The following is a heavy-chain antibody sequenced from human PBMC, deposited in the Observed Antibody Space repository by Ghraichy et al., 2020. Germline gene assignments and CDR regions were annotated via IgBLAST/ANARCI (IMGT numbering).Heavy chain of an antibody. J-gene: IGHJ2*01. Sequence: GGSLRLSCAASGFTFSDYAMSWVRQAPGKGLEWVSVISGSGSSTYYADSVKGRFTISSDNSKNTLYLQMNSLRAEATAVFYCAKGANYGDVTVYCYFDLWGRGTLLTVSP. CDR1: GFTFSDYA. CDR2: ISGSGSST. D-gene: IGHD4-17*01. CDR3: AKGANYGDVTVYCYFDL. V-gene: IGHV3-23*01.